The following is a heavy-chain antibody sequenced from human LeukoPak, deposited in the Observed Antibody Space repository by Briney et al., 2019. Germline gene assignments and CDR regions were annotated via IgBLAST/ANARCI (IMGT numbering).Heavy chain of an antibody. V-gene: IGHV3-33*01. CDR1: GFTFSSYG. J-gene: IGHJ4*02. Sequence: GGSLRLSCAASGFTFSSYGMHWVRQAPGKGLEGVAVIWYDGSNKYYADSVKGRFTISRDNSKNTLYLQMNSLRAEDTAVYYCARDRGYSYGPLDYWGQGTLVTVSS. D-gene: IGHD5-18*01. CDR2: IWYDGSNK. CDR3: ARDRGYSYGPLDY.